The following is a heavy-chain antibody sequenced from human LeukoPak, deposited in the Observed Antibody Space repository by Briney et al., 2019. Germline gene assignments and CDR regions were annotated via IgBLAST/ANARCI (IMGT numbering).Heavy chain of an antibody. J-gene: IGHJ5*02. CDR1: GGSISSGSYY. CDR2: IYTSGST. D-gene: IGHD3-22*01. Sequence: SETLSLTCTVSGGSISSGSYYWSWIRQPAGKGLEWIGRIYTSGSTNYNPSLKSRATISVDTSKNQFSLKLSSVTAADTAVYYCARAGSYYYDSSGYYRWGQGTLVTVSS. CDR3: ARAGSYYYDSSGYYR. V-gene: IGHV4-61*02.